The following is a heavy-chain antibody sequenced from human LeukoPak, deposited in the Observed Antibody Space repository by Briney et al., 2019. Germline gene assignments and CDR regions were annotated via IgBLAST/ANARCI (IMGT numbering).Heavy chain of an antibody. CDR3: ARDYVTARVPLRRYYYGMDV. Sequence: QPGGSLRLSCAVSGFTFNRCAMGWVRQAPGKGLEWVSVIYSGGSTYYADSVKGRFAISRDNSKNTLYLQMNSLRAEDTAVYYCARDYVTARVPLRRYYYGMDVWGQGTTVTVSS. CDR1: GFTFNRCA. V-gene: IGHV3-66*01. D-gene: IGHD3-10*02. CDR2: IYSGGST. J-gene: IGHJ6*02.